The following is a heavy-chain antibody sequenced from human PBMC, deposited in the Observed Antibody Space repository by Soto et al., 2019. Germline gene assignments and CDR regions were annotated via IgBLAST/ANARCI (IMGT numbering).Heavy chain of an antibody. V-gene: IGHV3-21*01. CDR1: GFTFSSYS. D-gene: IGHD2-2*01. Sequence: GGSLRLSCAASGFTFSSYSMNWVRQAPGKGLEWVSSISSSSSYIYYADSVKGRFTISRDNAKNSLYLQMNSLRAEDTAVYYCARGRGMVVVVPAARGSNWFDPWRQGTLVPVSS. J-gene: IGHJ5*02. CDR3: ARGRGMVVVVPAARGSNWFDP. CDR2: ISSSSSYI.